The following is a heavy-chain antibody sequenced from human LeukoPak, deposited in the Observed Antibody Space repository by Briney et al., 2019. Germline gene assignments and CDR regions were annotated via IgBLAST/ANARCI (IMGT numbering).Heavy chain of an antibody. V-gene: IGHV3-23*01. Sequence: GGSLRLSCAASGFTFSSYAMGWVRQAPGKGLEWISGIFGSGSTIYYADSVKGRFTISRDNSKNTVFLQMNSLRAEDTAVYYCAKGVRGQLGDYWGQGTLVTVSS. J-gene: IGHJ4*02. CDR1: GFTFSSYA. CDR2: IFGSGSTI. D-gene: IGHD6-13*01. CDR3: AKGVRGQLGDY.